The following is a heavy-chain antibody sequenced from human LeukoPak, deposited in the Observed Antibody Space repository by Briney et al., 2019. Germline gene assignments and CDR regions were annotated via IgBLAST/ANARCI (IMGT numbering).Heavy chain of an antibody. J-gene: IGHJ3*02. CDR1: GGSISSSSYY. V-gene: IGHV4-39*01. CDR3: ARQNNSGGYYPENAFDI. Sequence: SSETLSLTCTVSGGSISSSSYYWGWIRQPPGKGLEWIGSIYYSGSTYYNPSLKSRVTISVDTSKNQFSLKLSSVTAADTAVYYCARQNNSGGYYPENAFDIWGQGTMVTVSS. D-gene: IGHD1-26*01. CDR2: IYYSGST.